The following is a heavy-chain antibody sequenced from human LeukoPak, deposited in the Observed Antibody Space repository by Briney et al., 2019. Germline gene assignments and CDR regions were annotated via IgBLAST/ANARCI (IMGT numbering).Heavy chain of an antibody. CDR2: IKQDGSVK. V-gene: IGHV3-7*01. CDR1: GFTFSNAW. J-gene: IGHJ4*02. Sequence: GGSLRLSCAASGFTFSNAWMSWVRQAPGKGLEWLANIKQDGSVKYYVDSVKGRFTISRDNAKNSLFLQMNGLRAEDTAVYYCARDVGWDSSLVTTTRSDYWGQGTLVTVSS. CDR3: ARDVGWDSSLVTTTRSDY. D-gene: IGHD2-21*02.